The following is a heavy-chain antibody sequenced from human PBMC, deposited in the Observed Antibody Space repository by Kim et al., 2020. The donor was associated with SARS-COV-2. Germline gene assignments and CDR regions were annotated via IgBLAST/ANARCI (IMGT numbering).Heavy chain of an antibody. Sequence: GGSLRLSCAASGFTVSSNYMSWVRQAPGKGLEWVSVIYSGGSTYYADSVKGRFTISRDNSKNTLYLQMNSLRAEDTAVYYCARATGFGEIINYYYYYGMDVWGQGTTVTVSS. J-gene: IGHJ6*02. D-gene: IGHD3-10*01. CDR1: GFTVSSNY. CDR2: IYSGGST. V-gene: IGHV3-53*01. CDR3: ARATGFGEIINYYYYYGMDV.